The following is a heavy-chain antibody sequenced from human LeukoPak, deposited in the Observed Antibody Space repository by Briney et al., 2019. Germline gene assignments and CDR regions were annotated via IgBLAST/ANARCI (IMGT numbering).Heavy chain of an antibody. Sequence: GGSLRLSCAASGFTFSSYAMHWVRQAPGKGLEWVAVISYDGSNKYYADSVKGRFTISRDNAKNSLYLQMNSLRAEDTAVYYCARDASGLGSGDYWGQGTLVTVSS. J-gene: IGHJ4*02. CDR1: GFTFSSYA. V-gene: IGHV3-30-3*01. D-gene: IGHD2-15*01. CDR2: ISYDGSNK. CDR3: ARDASGLGSGDY.